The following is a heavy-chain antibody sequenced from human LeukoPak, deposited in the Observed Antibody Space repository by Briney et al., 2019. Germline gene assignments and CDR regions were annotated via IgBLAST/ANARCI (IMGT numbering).Heavy chain of an antibody. J-gene: IGHJ4*02. D-gene: IGHD3-22*01. V-gene: IGHV2-70*11. CDR2: IDWDDEK. CDR3: ARIRLYDSSGYHFDY. Sequence: RESGPALVKPTQTLTLTCTFSGFSLSTSGMCVSWIRQPPGKALEWLARIDWDDEKYYRTSLKTRLTISKDTSKNQVVLTMTNMDPVDTATYYCARIRLYDSSGYHFDYWGQGTLVTVSS. CDR1: GFSLSTSGMC.